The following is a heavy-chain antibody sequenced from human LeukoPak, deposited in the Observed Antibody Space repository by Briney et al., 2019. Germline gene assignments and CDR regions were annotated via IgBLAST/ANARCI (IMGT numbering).Heavy chain of an antibody. D-gene: IGHD1-26*01. CDR1: GFTFSSYA. CDR2: ISGSGGST. CDR3: AKEGVGRTPPGDYYYYMDV. V-gene: IGHV3-23*01. Sequence: PGGSLRLSCAASGFTFSSYAMSWVRQAPGKGLEWVSAISGSGGSTYYADSVKGRFTISRDNSKNTLYLQMNSLRAEDTAVYYCAKEGVGRTPPGDYYYYMDVWGKGTTVTVSS. J-gene: IGHJ6*03.